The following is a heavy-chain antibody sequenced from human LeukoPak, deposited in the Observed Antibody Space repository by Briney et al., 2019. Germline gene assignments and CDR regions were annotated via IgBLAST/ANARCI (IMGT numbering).Heavy chain of an antibody. V-gene: IGHV3-53*01. J-gene: IGHJ4*02. CDR1: GFIVSNYY. CDR2: IYNGGAT. Sequence: GGSLRLSCAASGFIVSNYYMNWVRLAPGKGLECVSVIYNGGATYYADSVKGRFTISRDNSKNTLYLQMNSLRAEDTAVYFCAREYASGTFDWGQGTLVTVSS. D-gene: IGHD2-2*01. CDR3: AREYASGTFD.